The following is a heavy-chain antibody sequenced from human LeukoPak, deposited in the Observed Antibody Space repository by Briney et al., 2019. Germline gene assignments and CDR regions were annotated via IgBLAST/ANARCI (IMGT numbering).Heavy chain of an antibody. CDR3: ARDESITIFGVVPYYFDY. D-gene: IGHD3-3*01. Sequence: PGGSLRLSCAASGFTFSSYSMNWVRQAPGKGLEWVSSISSSSSYIYYADSVKGRFTISRDNARNSLYLQMNSLRAEDTAVYYCARDESITIFGVVPYYFDYWGQGTLVTVSS. J-gene: IGHJ4*02. CDR1: GFTFSSYS. V-gene: IGHV3-21*01. CDR2: ISSSSSYI.